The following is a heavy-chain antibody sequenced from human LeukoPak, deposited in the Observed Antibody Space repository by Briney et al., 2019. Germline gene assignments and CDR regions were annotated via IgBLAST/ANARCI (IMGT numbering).Heavy chain of an antibody. J-gene: IGHJ5*02. CDR1: GYTFTSYD. D-gene: IGHD3-10*01. CDR2: MNPNSGNT. CDR3: ARGPPYYDGSESYYNSRKNWFDP. V-gene: IGHV1-8*01. Sequence: ASVKVSCKASGYTFTSYDINWVRQAAGQGLEWMGWMNPNSGNTGYAQKFQGRVTMTRNTSINTAYMELTSLRSEDTAVYYCARGPPYYDGSESYYNSRKNWFDPWGQGTLVTVSS.